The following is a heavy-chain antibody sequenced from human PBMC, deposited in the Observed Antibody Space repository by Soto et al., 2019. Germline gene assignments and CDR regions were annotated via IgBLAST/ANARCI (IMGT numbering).Heavy chain of an antibody. CDR2: INSDGIST. Sequence: EVQLVESGGGLVQPGGSLRLSCAASGFTFSTYWMHWVRQAPGKGLVWVSRINSDGISTIYADSVKGRFTISRDNAKNTLYLKMNSLRAEDTAVYYCAREGKGDDAFDIWGQGTMVTVSS. CDR3: AREGKGDDAFDI. J-gene: IGHJ3*02. CDR1: GFTFSTYW. D-gene: IGHD3-10*01. V-gene: IGHV3-74*01.